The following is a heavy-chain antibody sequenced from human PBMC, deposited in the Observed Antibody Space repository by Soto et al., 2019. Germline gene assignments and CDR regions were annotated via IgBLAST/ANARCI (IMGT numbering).Heavy chain of an antibody. V-gene: IGHV4-31*03. J-gene: IGHJ3*02. CDR3: XXXXXXWSGHGVFDI. CDR1: GGSVTSVGYY. Sequence: QVQLQESGPGLVKPSQTLSLTCTVSGGSVTSVGYYWAWIRQHPGKGLEFIGHLYYSGTTYYNPSLRSRVXISEXTSXNHFSLXXTSVTAADTAVYYCXXXXXXWSGHGVFDIWGQGTMVTVSS. D-gene: IGHD3-3*01. CDR2: LYYSGTT.